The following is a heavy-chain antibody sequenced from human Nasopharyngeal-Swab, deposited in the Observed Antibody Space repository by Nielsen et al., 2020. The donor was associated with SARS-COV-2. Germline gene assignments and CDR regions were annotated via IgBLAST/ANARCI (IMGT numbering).Heavy chain of an antibody. D-gene: IGHD5-24*01. CDR3: AWGDKTLVRDGFDV. V-gene: IGHV4-61*02. CDR2: VYSSRDS. Sequence: SETLSLACSVSVSGGSINSGTYYWNWLRQPAGKGLEWLGRVYSSRDSDYNPSLQSRITISMDASTNQLSLELTSVTAADTALYYCAWGDKTLVRDGFDVWGQGTMVTVSS. CDR1: GGSINSGTYY. J-gene: IGHJ3*01.